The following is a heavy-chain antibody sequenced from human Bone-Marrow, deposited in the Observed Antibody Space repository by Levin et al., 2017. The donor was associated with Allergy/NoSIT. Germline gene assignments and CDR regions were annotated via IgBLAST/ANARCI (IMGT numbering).Heavy chain of an antibody. V-gene: IGHV3-11*01. D-gene: IGHD2-2*01. CDR3: ARDGSRFCSSTSCYSGFYYYGMDV. Sequence: PGGSLRLSCAASGFTFSDYYMTWIRQAPGKGLEWVSSISSSDSAIYYADSVKGRFTISRDNAKNSLNLQMNSLRADDTAVYYCARDGSRFCSSTSCYSGFYYYGMDVWGQGTTVTVSS. CDR2: ISSSDSAI. CDR1: GFTFSDYY. J-gene: IGHJ6*02.